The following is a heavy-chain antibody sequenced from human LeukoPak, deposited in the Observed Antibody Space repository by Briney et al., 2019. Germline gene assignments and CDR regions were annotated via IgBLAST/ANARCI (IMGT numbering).Heavy chain of an antibody. D-gene: IGHD3-10*01. CDR2: IRGSGDST. J-gene: IGHJ6*03. V-gene: IGHV3-23*01. Sequence: GGSLRLSCAASGFTFSIYGMYWVRQAPGKGLEWVSTIRGSGDSTYYADSVKGRFTISRDNSKNTLYLQMNSLRAEDTAVYYCARDLTNYYGSGSYYSPYYYYYMDVWGKGTTVTISS. CDR3: ARDLTNYYGSGSYYSPYYYYYMDV. CDR1: GFTFSIYG.